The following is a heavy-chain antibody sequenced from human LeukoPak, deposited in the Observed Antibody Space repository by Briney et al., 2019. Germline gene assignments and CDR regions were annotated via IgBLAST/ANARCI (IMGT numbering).Heavy chain of an antibody. CDR2: IYISGSA. CDR1: GGSISNGSYY. CDR3: ARRLPGYYYYMDV. D-gene: IGHD2-15*01. J-gene: IGHJ6*02. Sequence: SETLSLTCSVSGGSISNGSYYWSWIRQPAGKGLEWIGRIYISGSASYNPSLKSRVTFSVDTSKNQFSLKLTSVTAADTAVYYCARRLPGYYYYMDVWGQGTTVTVSS. V-gene: IGHV4-61*02.